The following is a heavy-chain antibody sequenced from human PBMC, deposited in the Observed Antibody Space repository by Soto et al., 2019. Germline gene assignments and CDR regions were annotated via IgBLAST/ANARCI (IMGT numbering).Heavy chain of an antibody. CDR2: IIPISGTA. CDR3: ARSQGSSTSLEIYYYYYYGMDV. Sequence: GASVKVSCKASGGTFSSYAISWVRQAPGQGLEWMGGIIPISGTANYAQKFQGRVTTTADESTSTAYMELSSLRSEDTAVYYCARSQGSSTSLEIYYYYYYGMDVWGQGTTVTVSS. D-gene: IGHD2-2*01. CDR1: GGTFSSYA. J-gene: IGHJ6*02. V-gene: IGHV1-69*13.